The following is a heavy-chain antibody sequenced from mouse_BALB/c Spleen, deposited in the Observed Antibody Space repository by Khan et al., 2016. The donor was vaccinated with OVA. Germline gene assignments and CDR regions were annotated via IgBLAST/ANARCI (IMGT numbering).Heavy chain of an antibody. V-gene: IGHV1S81*02. D-gene: IGHD2-10*02. CDR2: INPTNGGT. Sequence: QVQLKESGAELVKPGASVKLSCKASGYTFSSYYMYWVKQRPGQGLEWIGGINPTNGGTKFNEKFKTKATLTVDKSSSTAYMQLSSLTSEDSAVYYCTRSGYANPFAYWGQGTLVTVSA. J-gene: IGHJ3*01. CDR1: GYTFSSYY. CDR3: TRSGYANPFAY.